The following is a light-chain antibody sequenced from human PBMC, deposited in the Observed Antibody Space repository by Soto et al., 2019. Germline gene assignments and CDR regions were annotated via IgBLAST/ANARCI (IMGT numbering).Light chain of an antibody. J-gene: IGKJ5*01. CDR1: QSVSNNY. V-gene: IGKV3-20*01. Sequence: EIVVTQSPGALSLSPRERATLYCMASQSVSNNYLAWYQQKPGQAPRLLIYGASNRATGIPDRFSGSGSGTDFTLTISSLQPEDSAVYYCQQYNNWPPIPFAQVTRLEIK. CDR2: GAS. CDR3: QQYNNWPPIP.